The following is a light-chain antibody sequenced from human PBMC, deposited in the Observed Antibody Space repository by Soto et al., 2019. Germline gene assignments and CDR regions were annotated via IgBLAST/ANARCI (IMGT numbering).Light chain of an antibody. CDR3: QKYNSAPWT. Sequence: DIQMTQSPSSVPASVGDRVTITCRASQGIRNWLAWYQQTPGKAPELLIFAASSMQSGVPSRFSGRGSGTEFTLTIDSLQPEDFATYYCQKYNSAPWTFGQGTKVDIK. CDR1: QGIRNW. J-gene: IGKJ1*01. V-gene: IGKV1D-12*01. CDR2: AAS.